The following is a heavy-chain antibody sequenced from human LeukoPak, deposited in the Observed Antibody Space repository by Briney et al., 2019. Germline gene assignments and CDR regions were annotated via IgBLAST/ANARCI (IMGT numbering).Heavy chain of an antibody. CDR3: ARGSRLGSGFDY. V-gene: IGHV3-33*08. CDR1: GFTFNNAW. D-gene: IGHD6-19*01. J-gene: IGHJ4*02. Sequence: GGSLRLSCAASGFTFNNAWMNWVRQAPGKGLEWVAVIWYDGSNKYYADSVKGRFTISRDNSKNTLYLQMNSLRAEDTAVYYCARGSRLGSGFDYWGQGTLVTVSS. CDR2: IWYDGSNK.